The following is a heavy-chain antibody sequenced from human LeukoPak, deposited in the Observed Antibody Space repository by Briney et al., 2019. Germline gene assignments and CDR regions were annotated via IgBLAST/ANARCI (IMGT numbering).Heavy chain of an antibody. V-gene: IGHV1-18*01. CDR3: ARATGTWGHDGFDI. CDR1: GYTFMSHG. CDR2: ISGSSSNT. D-gene: IGHD3-16*01. Sequence: GASVKVSCKAYGYTFMSHGISWVRQAPGQGLEWMGWISGSSSNTNYAQRLQGRVTMTTDTSTTTAYMGLRSLRSDDTAVYYCARATGTWGHDGFDIWGQGTMVTVSS. J-gene: IGHJ3*02.